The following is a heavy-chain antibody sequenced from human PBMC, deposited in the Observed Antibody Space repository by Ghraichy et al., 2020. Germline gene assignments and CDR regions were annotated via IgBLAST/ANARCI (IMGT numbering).Heavy chain of an antibody. J-gene: IGHJ4*02. CDR2: INSDGSST. V-gene: IGHV3-74*01. CDR1: GFTFSSYW. Sequence: GGSLRLSCAASGFTFSSYWMHWVRQAPGKGLVWVSRINSDGSSTSYADSVKGRFTISRDNAKNTLYLQMNSLRAEDTAVYYCARAGETSYLRFLEWVHASFDYWGQGTLVTVSS. CDR3: ARAGETSYLRFLEWVHASFDY. D-gene: IGHD3-3*01.